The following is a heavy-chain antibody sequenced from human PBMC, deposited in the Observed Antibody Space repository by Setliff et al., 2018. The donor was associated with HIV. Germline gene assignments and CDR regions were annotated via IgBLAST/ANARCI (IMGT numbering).Heavy chain of an antibody. D-gene: IGHD6-13*01. Sequence: LSLTCTVSGGSISRGSYYWSWIRQPAGKGLEWIGRIYTSGSIHYNPSLKSRATISVDTSKNQFSLKVSSVNAPDTAVYFCAREDGEYTSSPRWFDPWGQGTQVTVSS. J-gene: IGHJ5*02. CDR1: GGSISRGSYY. CDR2: IYTSGSI. CDR3: AREDGEYTSSPRWFDP. V-gene: IGHV4-61*02.